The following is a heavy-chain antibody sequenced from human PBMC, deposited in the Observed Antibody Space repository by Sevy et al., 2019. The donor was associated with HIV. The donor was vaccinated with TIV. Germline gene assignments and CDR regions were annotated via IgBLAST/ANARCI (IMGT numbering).Heavy chain of an antibody. CDR3: AKGGYGEVYYYYGMDV. CDR1: AFTFSSYA. J-gene: IGHJ6*02. D-gene: IGHD4-17*01. V-gene: IGHV3-23*01. Sequence: GGSLRLSCAASAFTFSSYATSWVRQAPGKGLEWVSAISGRGGSTYYADSVKGRFTISRDNSKNTLYLQMNSLRAEDTAVYYCAKGGYGEVYYYYGMDVWGQGTTVTVSS. CDR2: ISGRGGST.